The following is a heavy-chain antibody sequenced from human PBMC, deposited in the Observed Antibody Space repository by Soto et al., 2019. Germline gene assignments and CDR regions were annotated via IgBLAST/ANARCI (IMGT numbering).Heavy chain of an antibody. Sequence: QLQLQESGPGLVKPSETLSLTCTVSGGSISSNSYYWGWIRQAPGKGLEWIGSIYYSGSTYYNPSLKSRVTISVDTSKNQFSLKLSSVPVGDTAVYYCACHPQRISSAAHWRQGSLVTVAS. D-gene: IGHD3-10*01. CDR1: GGSISSNSYY. CDR3: ACHPQRISSAAH. J-gene: IGHJ4*02. V-gene: IGHV4-39*01. CDR2: IYYSGST.